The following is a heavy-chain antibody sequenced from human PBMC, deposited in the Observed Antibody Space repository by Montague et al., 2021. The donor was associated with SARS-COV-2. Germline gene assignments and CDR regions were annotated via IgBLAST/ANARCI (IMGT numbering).Heavy chain of an antibody. Sequence: SLRLSCAASGFTFNDYAMHWVRQAPGKGLEWVSGISWNSGSIGYADSVKGRFTISRDNAKNSLYLQMNSLRAEDTALYYCASSVAGDYIFDYWGQGTLVTVSS. CDR3: ASSVAGDYIFDY. CDR2: ISWNSGSI. V-gene: IGHV3-9*01. CDR1: GFTFNDYA. J-gene: IGHJ4*02. D-gene: IGHD6-19*01.